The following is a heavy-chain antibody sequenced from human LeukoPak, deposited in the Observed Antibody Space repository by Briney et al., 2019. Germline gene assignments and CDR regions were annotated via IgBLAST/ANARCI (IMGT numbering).Heavy chain of an antibody. D-gene: IGHD3-10*01. J-gene: IGHJ5*02. CDR2: IYPDDSDT. CDR1: GYSFTTYW. Sequence: GESLKISCKGSGYSFTTYWIGWVRQMPGKGLEWMGIIYPDDSDTRYSPSFQGQVTISADKSISTAYLQCSSLKDTDTAMYYCARLRISMIPGATTTENWFDPWGQGTLVTVSS. CDR3: ARLRISMIPGATTTENWFDP. V-gene: IGHV5-51*01.